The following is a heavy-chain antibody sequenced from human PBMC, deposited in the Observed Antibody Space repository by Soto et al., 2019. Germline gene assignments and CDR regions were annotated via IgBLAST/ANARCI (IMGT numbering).Heavy chain of an antibody. Sequence: GGSLRLSCAASGFPFSSYAMSWVRQAPGKGLEWVSAISGSGGSTYYADSVKGRFTISRDNSKNTLYLQMNSLRAEDTAVYYCAKFGNYYYYGMDVWGQGTTVTVSS. V-gene: IGHV3-23*01. CDR1: GFPFSSYA. D-gene: IGHD3-10*01. CDR2: ISGSGGST. J-gene: IGHJ6*02. CDR3: AKFGNYYYYGMDV.